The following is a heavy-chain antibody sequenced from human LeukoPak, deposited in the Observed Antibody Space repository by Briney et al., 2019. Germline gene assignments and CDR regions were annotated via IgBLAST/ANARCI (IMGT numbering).Heavy chain of an antibody. CDR1: GFTFSSYA. CDR3: AKEGVWGSYRYNFDY. V-gene: IGHV3-23*01. CDR2: ISGSGGST. D-gene: IGHD3-16*02. J-gene: IGHJ4*02. Sequence: GGSLRLPCAASGFTFSSYAMSWVRQAPGKGLEWVSAISGSGGSTYYADSVKGRFTISRDNSKNTLYLQMNSLRAEDTAVYYCAKEGVWGSYRYNFDYWGQGTLVTVSS.